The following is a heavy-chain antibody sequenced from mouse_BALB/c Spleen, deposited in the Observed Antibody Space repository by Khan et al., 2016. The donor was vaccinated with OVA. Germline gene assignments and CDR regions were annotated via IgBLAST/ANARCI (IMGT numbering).Heavy chain of an antibody. CDR1: GYSITSDYA. J-gene: IGHJ4*01. Sequence: EVKLEVSGPGLVNPSQSLSLTCTVTGYSITSDYAWNWIRQFPGNKLEWMCYINYSGSTNYNPALKSRISITRDTTKNQFFLQLNSVTTEDTAACYCGRDGSRYNYAMDYWGQGTSVTVSS. D-gene: IGHD2-3*01. CDR3: GRDGSRYNYAMDY. V-gene: IGHV3-2*02. CDR2: INYSGST.